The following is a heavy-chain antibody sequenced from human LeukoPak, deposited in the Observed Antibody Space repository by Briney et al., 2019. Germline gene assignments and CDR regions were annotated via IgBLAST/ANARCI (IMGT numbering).Heavy chain of an antibody. V-gene: IGHV4-39*07. J-gene: IGHJ3*02. CDR2: IYYSGST. D-gene: IGHD3-22*01. CDR3: ASLTTAEAFDI. Sequence: SETLSLTCTVSGGSINSSSYYWVWIRQPPGKGLEWIGSIYYSGSTYYNPSLKSRVTISVDTSKNQFSLKLSSVTAADTAVYYCASLTTAEAFDIWGQGTMVTVSS. CDR1: GGSINSSSYY.